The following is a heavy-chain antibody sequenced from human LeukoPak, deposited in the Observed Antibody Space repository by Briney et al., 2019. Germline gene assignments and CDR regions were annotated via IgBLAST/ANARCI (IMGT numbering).Heavy chain of an antibody. CDR2: VSSSSSYT. CDR3: ARNQDYGVYNSVGAFDI. J-gene: IGHJ3*02. Sequence: GGSLRLSCAASGFTFSSYAMHWVRQAPGKGLEWVSYVSSSSSYTNYADSVKGRFTISRDNSKNTLYLQMNSLRAEDTAVYYCARNQDYGVYNSVGAFDIWGQGTMVTVSS. D-gene: IGHD4-17*01. V-gene: IGHV3-21*05. CDR1: GFTFSSYA.